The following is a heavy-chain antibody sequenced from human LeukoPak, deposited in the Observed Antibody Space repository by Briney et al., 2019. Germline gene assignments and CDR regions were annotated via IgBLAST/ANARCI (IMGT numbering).Heavy chain of an antibody. CDR2: IIPIFGTA. Sequence: SSVKVSCKASGGTFSSYAISWVRQAPGQGLEWMGGIIPIFGTASYAQKFQGRVTITADESTSTAYMELSSLRSEDTAVYYCARACVLAAAGYYYMDVWGKGTTVTVSS. D-gene: IGHD6-13*01. J-gene: IGHJ6*03. CDR1: GGTFSSYA. CDR3: ARACVLAAAGYYYMDV. V-gene: IGHV1-69*01.